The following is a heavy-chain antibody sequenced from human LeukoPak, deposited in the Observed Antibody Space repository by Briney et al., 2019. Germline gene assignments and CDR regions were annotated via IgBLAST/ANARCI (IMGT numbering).Heavy chain of an antibody. CDR3: AELGITMIGGV. V-gene: IGHV3-48*03. D-gene: IGHD3-10*02. J-gene: IGHJ6*04. Sequence: GGSLRLSCVGSGFTLSNYEMSWVRQAPGKGLEWVSYISSSGSTIYYADSVKGRFTISRDNAKNSLYLQMNSLRAEDTAVYYCAELGITMIGGVWGKGTTVTISS. CDR1: GFTLSNYE. CDR2: ISSSGSTI.